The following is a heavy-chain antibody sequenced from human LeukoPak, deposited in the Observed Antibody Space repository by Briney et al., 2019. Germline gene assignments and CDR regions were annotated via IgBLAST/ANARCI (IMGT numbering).Heavy chain of an antibody. CDR2: INAGNGNT. J-gene: IGHJ6*02. CDR3: ARLLVVAAQDHYYYGMDV. CDR1: GYTFTSYA. Sequence: GASVKVSRKASGYTFTSYAMHWVRQAAGQRLEWMGWINAGNGNTKYSQKFQGRVTITADKSTSTAYMELSSLRSEDTAVYYCARLLVVAAQDHYYYGMDVWGQGTTVTVSS. V-gene: IGHV1-3*01. D-gene: IGHD2-15*01.